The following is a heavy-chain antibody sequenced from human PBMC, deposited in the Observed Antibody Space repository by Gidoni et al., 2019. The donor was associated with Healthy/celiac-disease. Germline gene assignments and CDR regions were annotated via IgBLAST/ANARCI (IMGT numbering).Heavy chain of an antibody. J-gene: IGHJ1*01. CDR1: GFTFSSYG. D-gene: IGHD4-17*01. CDR3: AKDRYYGDHPEYFQH. V-gene: IGHV3-30*18. Sequence: QVQLVESGGGVVQPGRSLRLSCAASGFTFSSYGMHWVRQAPGKGLEWVAVISYDGSNKYYADSVKGRFTISRDNSKNTLYLQMNSLRAEDTAVYYCAKDRYYGDHPEYFQHWGQGTLVTVSS. CDR2: ISYDGSNK.